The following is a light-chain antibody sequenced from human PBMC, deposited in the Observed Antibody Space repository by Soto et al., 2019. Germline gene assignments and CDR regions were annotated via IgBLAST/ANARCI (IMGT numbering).Light chain of an antibody. Sequence: EIVMTQSPATLSVSLGESATHSCRASQSVSTKLVWYQQKPGQAPRLLIYGASTRATGIPARFSGSGSGTEFTLTISSLQSEDFAVYYCQQHDQGWTFGQGTKVEIK. CDR3: QQHDQGWT. V-gene: IGKV3-15*01. J-gene: IGKJ1*01. CDR1: QSVSTK. CDR2: GAS.